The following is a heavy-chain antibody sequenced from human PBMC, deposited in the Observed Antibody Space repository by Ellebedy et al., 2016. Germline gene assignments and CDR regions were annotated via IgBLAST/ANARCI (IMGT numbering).Heavy chain of an antibody. Sequence: SETLSLXCTVSGGSISSSSYYWGWIRQPPGKGLEWIGSIYYSGSTYYNPSLKSRVTISVDTSKNQFSLKLSSVTAADTAVYYCARDSWYYGSGSPLPFAYWGQGTLVTVSS. J-gene: IGHJ4*02. CDR1: GGSISSSSYY. V-gene: IGHV4-39*07. D-gene: IGHD3-10*01. CDR2: IYYSGST. CDR3: ARDSWYYGSGSPLPFAY.